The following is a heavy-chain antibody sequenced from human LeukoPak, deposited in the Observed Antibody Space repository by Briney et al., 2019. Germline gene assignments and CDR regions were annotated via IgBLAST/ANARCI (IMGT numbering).Heavy chain of an antibody. CDR3: ARGTGVVITYYYFDY. J-gene: IGHJ4*02. Sequence: ASVKVSCKASGYTFTGYYMHWVRQAPGQGLEWMGRINPNSGGTNYAQKFQGRVTMTRDTSISTAYMELSRLRSDDTAVYYCARGTGVVITYYYFDYWGQGTLDTVSS. CDR2: INPNSGGT. D-gene: IGHD3-3*01. V-gene: IGHV1-2*06. CDR1: GYTFTGYY.